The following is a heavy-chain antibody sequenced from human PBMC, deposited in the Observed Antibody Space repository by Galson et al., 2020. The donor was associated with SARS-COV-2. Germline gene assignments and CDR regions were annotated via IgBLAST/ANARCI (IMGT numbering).Heavy chain of an antibody. Sequence: SETLSLTCAVYGGSFSGYYWSWIRQPPGKGLEWLGEINHSGSTNYNPSLKSRVTISVDTSKNQFSLKLSSVTAADTAVYYCARRVILWFGELYYFEYWGQGTLGTVSS. D-gene: IGHD3-10*01. CDR1: GGSFSGYY. CDR2: INHSGST. CDR3: ARRVILWFGELYYFEY. J-gene: IGHJ4*02. V-gene: IGHV4-34*01.